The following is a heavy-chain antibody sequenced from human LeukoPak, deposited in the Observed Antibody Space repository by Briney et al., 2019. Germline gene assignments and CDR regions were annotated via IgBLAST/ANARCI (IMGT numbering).Heavy chain of an antibody. CDR2: IYYTGIT. CDR3: ARGVRFLEWLSPEHHFDY. D-gene: IGHD3-3*01. CDR1: GASVNSGSYY. V-gene: IGHV4-61*01. J-gene: IGHJ4*02. Sequence: KSSETLSLTCAVSGASVNSGSYYWSWIRQHPGKGLEWIGYIYYTGITNYNPSLKSRVTISVDTSKNQFSLKLSSVTAADTAVYYCARGVRFLEWLSPEHHFDYWGQGTLVTVSS.